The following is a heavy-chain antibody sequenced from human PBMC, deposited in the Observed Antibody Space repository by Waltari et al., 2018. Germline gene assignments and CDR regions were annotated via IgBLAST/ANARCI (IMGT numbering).Heavy chain of an antibody. D-gene: IGHD3-10*01. V-gene: IGHV4-4*08. CDR2: ITNLGRT. CDR3: ARGSGSPYFDS. J-gene: IGHJ4*01. Sequence: QVQLLESGPGLVKPSETLSLTCSVSGASAPKYFWSWIRQPPGRGLEWIGYITNLGRTNYKASLKSRLTISVDASKKFFSLKMTSVTAADTAVYFCARGSGSPYFDSWGQGTLVTV. CDR1: GASAPKYF.